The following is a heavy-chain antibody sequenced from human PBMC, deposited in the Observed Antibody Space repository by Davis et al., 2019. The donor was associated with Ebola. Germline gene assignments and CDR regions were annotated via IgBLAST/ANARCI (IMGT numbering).Heavy chain of an antibody. D-gene: IGHD3-16*01. Sequence: GESLKISCKGSGYSFTSYWIGWVRQMPGKGLEWMGIIYPGDSDTRYSPSLQGQVTISADKSISTAYLQWSSLKASDTAMYYCARPGAPYYDYIWGSYDIWGQGTMVTVSS. J-gene: IGHJ3*02. CDR2: IYPGDSDT. CDR1: GYSFTSYW. V-gene: IGHV5-51*01. CDR3: ARPGAPYYDYIWGSYDI.